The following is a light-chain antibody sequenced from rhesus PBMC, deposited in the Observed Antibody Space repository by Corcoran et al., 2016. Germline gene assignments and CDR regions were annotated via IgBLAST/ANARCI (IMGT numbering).Light chain of an antibody. Sequence: DIVMTQTTLSLPVTPGEPASISCRSSQSLLDSDGYTHLHWSLQKPGQSPHLLIYLGSNRASGVPNRLRGCGSSTDFTLKISRVGTGEVGVYCCIETLPTPLTFGGGTKVELK. CDR2: LGS. J-gene: IGKJ4*01. CDR1: QSLLDSDGYTH. V-gene: IGKV2-78*01. CDR3: IETLPTPLT.